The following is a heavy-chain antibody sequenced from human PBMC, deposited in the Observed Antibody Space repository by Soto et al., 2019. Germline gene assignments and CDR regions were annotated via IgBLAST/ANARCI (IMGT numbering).Heavy chain of an antibody. J-gene: IGHJ4*02. D-gene: IGHD3-10*01. Sequence: GESLKISCKDSGSSFINFWIGWVRQMPGKGLEWMGIIFPADSDTRYSPSFQGQVTISVDKSTSTAYLQWSSLKASDTAMDYCVRSGAFDYWGQGTLVTVSS. CDR1: GSSFINFW. CDR2: IFPADSDT. CDR3: VRSGAFDY. V-gene: IGHV5-51*01.